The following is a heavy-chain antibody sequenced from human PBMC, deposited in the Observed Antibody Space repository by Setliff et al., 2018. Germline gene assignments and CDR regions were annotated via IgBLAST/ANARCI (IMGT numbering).Heavy chain of an antibody. Sequence: PSETLSLTCTVSGYSISSGYYWGWIRQPPGKGLEWIGSIYHSGSTYYNPSLKSRVTISVDTSKNQFSLKLSSVTAADTALYYRTVYNTGSSKDHYWGQGTPVTVSS. CDR2: IYHSGST. CDR3: TVYNTGSSKDHY. V-gene: IGHV4-38-2*02. D-gene: IGHD2-8*02. CDR1: GYSISSGYY. J-gene: IGHJ4*02.